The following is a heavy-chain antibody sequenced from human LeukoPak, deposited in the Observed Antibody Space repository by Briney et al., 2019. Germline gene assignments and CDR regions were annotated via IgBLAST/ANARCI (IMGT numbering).Heavy chain of an antibody. CDR3: ARVTRPGNGTLDY. V-gene: IGHV4-4*07. J-gene: IGHJ4*02. CDR2: IYSSGNT. D-gene: IGHD6-6*01. CDR1: GDSISSNY. Sequence: PSETLSLTCTVSGDSISSNYWSWIRQSAGKGLEWIGRIYSSGNTIYNPSLKSRVTMSVDTSKNQFSLKLNSVTAADTAVYYCARVTRPGNGTLDYWGQGTLVTVSS.